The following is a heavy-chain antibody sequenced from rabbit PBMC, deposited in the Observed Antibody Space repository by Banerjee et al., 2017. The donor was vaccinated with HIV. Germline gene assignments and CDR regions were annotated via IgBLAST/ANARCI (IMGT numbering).Heavy chain of an antibody. CDR1: GFSFSETQY. Sequence: QEQVGESGGGLVKLGASLTPSCKDTGFSFSETQYIQWVRQAPGKGLEWIAYIYPDYGSTDYASWAKGRFTISKTASTTVTLQMTSLTAADTATYFCERGDDVGDTGYYLWGQGTLVTVS. D-gene: IGHD1-1*01. V-gene: IGHV1S45*01. J-gene: IGHJ4*01. CDR2: IYPDYGST. CDR3: ERGDDVGDTGYYL.